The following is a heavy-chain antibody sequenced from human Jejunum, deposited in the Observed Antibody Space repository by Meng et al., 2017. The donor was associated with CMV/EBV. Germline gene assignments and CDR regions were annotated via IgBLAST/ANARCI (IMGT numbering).Heavy chain of an antibody. V-gene: IGHV4-59*08. CDR1: GGSISTYY. J-gene: IGHJ4*02. D-gene: IGHD3-16*02. CDR3: ARHQNGGTYPLDY. Sequence: QVQLQESGPGRVKPSETLSPTCAVSGGSISTYYWSWIRQPPGKGLEWIGNNYYSGSTNYNPSLASRVTISVDSSKNQFSLKLSSVTAADTAVYYCARHQNGGTYPLDYWGQGTLVTVSS. CDR2: NYYSGST.